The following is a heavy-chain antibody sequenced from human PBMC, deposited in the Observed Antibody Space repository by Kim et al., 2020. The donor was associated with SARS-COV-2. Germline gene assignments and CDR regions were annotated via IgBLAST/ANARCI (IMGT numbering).Heavy chain of an antibody. D-gene: IGHD2-15*01. CDR3: AKDTVVPTRGNDAFDI. CDR1: GFTFSSYA. Sequence: GGSLRLSCAASGFTFSSYAMSWVRQAPGKGLEWVSAISGSGGSTYYADSVKGRFTISRDNSKNTLYLQMNSLRAEDTAVYYCAKDTVVPTRGNDAFDIWGQGTMVTVSS. J-gene: IGHJ3*02. CDR2: ISGSGGST. V-gene: IGHV3-23*01.